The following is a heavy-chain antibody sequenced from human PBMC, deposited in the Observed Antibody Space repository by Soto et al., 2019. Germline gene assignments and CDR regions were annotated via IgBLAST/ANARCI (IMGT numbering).Heavy chain of an antibody. J-gene: IGHJ5*02. CDR1: GGSISSYY. V-gene: IGHV4-59*01. CDR3: AMIGLHGDLWSGYYLDP. D-gene: IGHD3-3*01. Sequence: SETLSLTCTVSGGSISSYYWSWIRQPPGKGLEWIGYIYYSGSTNYNPSLKSRVTISVDTSKNQFSLKLSSVTAADTAVYYCAMIGLHGDLWSGYYLDPWGQGTMGTVSS. CDR2: IYYSGST.